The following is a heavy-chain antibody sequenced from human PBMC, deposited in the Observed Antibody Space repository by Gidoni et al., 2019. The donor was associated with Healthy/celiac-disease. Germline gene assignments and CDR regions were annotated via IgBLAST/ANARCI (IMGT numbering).Heavy chain of an antibody. D-gene: IGHD3-3*01. CDR1: GFSFSSHW. V-gene: IGHV3-7*03. Sequence: QLVESGGGLVKPGESLRLSCAASGFSFSSHWMMWVRQTPGKGLGWVANINQDGSRTSYVDSVKGRFTISRDNPQMSLYLQMSSLRGEDTGVYYCARDPEWGACDIWGQGTMVTVSS. CDR3: ARDPEWGACDI. J-gene: IGHJ3*02. CDR2: INQDGSRT.